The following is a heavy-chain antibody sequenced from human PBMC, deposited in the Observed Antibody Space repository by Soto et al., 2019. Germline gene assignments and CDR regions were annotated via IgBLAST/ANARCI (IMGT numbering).Heavy chain of an antibody. V-gene: IGHV4-39*01. J-gene: IGHJ4*02. D-gene: IGHD5-18*01. CDR1: GGSISSSHYF. CDR3: ARAGYSSGHQFDY. CDR2: IYYSGST. Sequence: QLQLQESGPGLVKPSETLSLTCTVSGGSISSSHYFWDWIRQPPGKGLEWIGSIYYSGSTYYNPSLKSRVTISVDTSNNQFSPRLSSVTATDTAVYYCARAGYSSGHQFDYWGQGTLVTVSS.